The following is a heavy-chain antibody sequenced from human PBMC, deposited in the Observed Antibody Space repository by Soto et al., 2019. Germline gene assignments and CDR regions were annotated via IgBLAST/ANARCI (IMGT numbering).Heavy chain of an antibody. CDR3: ARDITHFDY. CDR1: GGSISSYY. J-gene: IGHJ4*02. Sequence: PSETLSLTCTVSGGSISSYYWSWIRQPPGKGLEWIGYIYYSGSTNYNPSLKSRVTISVDTSKNQFSLKLSSVTAADTAVYYCARDITHFDYWGQGTLVTVSS. CDR2: IYYSGST. V-gene: IGHV4-59*01. D-gene: IGHD3-10*01.